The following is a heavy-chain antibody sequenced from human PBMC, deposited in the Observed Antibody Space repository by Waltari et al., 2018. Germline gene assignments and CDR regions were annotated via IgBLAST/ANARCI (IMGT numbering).Heavy chain of an antibody. CDR2: ITPNSGGT. Sequence: QVQLVQSGAEVKKPGASVKVSCKASGYTFTGYYMHWVRQAPGQGLEWMGWITPNSGGTNSAQKFQGRVTMTRDTSISTAYMELRRLRSDATAVYYCARPAAPWGPAPPDSWGQGTLVTVSS. CDR3: ARPAAPWGPAPPDS. J-gene: IGHJ4*02. CDR1: GYTFTGYY. V-gene: IGHV1-2*02. D-gene: IGHD2-2*01.